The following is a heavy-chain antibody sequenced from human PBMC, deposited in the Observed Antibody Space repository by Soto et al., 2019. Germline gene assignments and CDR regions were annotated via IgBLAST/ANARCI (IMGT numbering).Heavy chain of an antibody. J-gene: IGHJ6*02. V-gene: IGHV1-18*04. Sequence: QVQLVQSGAEVKKPGASVKVSCKASGYTFTSYGISWVRQAPGQGLEWMGWISAYNGNTNYAQKLQGRVTMTTDTSTSTFYMELRSLRSDDTAVYYCARDLTYYDILTGKPIGGGMDVWGQGTTVTVSS. D-gene: IGHD3-9*01. CDR2: ISAYNGNT. CDR3: ARDLTYYDILTGKPIGGGMDV. CDR1: GYTFTSYG.